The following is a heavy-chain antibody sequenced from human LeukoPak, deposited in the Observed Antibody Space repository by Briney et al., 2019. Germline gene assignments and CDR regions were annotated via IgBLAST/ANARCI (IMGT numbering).Heavy chain of an antibody. CDR3: AKDLNRYCSGGSCYFEENWFDP. J-gene: IGHJ5*02. D-gene: IGHD2-15*01. CDR1: GYTFTDYY. CDR2: INPNSGGT. Sequence: ASVKVSCKASGYTFTDYYMHWVRQAPGQGLEWMGWINPNSGGTNYAQKFQGRVTMTRDTSFSTAYMELFSLRSDDTAMYYCAKDLNRYCSGGSCYFEENWFDPWGQGTLVTVSS. V-gene: IGHV1-2*02.